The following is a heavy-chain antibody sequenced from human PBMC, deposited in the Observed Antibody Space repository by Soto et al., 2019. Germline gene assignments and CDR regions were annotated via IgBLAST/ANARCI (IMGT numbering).Heavy chain of an antibody. CDR2: IYHGGYA. V-gene: IGHV4-4*02. J-gene: IGHJ4*02. D-gene: IGHD2-2*01. Sequence: QVQLQESGPGLVKPSGTLSLTCAVSGDSISSSNWWSWVRQPPGKGLEWIGEIYHGGYANNNPSLESRVTISVDKSKNQFSLKLTSVIAADTAMYYCARVHCNSTICHVFDYWGQGTLVIVSS. CDR3: ARVHCNSTICHVFDY. CDR1: GDSISSSNW.